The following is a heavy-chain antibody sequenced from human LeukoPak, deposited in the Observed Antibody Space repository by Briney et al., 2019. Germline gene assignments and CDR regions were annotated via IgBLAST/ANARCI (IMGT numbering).Heavy chain of an antibody. CDR1: GFTFSSYS. Sequence: GGSLRLSCAASGFTFSSYSMNWVRQAPGKGLEWVPYISSSSSTIYYADSVKGRFTISRDNAKNSLYLQMNSLRAEDTAVYYCASAEGSGSYYKSRPNWFDPWGQGTLVTVSS. J-gene: IGHJ5*02. V-gene: IGHV3-48*04. CDR2: ISSSSSTI. CDR3: ASAEGSGSYYKSRPNWFDP. D-gene: IGHD3-10*01.